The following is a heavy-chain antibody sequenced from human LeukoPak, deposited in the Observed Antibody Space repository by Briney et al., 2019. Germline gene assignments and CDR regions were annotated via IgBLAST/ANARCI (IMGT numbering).Heavy chain of an antibody. CDR2: INHSGST. J-gene: IGHJ4*02. V-gene: IGHV4-34*01. D-gene: IGHD3-22*01. CDR1: GGSFSGYY. CDR3: ARDSGYYYDSSGYFDY. Sequence: PPETLSLTCAVYGGSFSGYYWSWIRQPPGKGLEWIGEINHSGSTNYNPSLKSRVTISVDTSKNQFSLKLSSVTAADTAVYYCARDSGYYYDSSGYFDYWGQGTLVTVSS.